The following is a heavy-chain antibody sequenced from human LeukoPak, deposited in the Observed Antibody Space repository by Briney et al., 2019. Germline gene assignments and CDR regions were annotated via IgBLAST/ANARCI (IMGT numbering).Heavy chain of an antibody. V-gene: IGHV3-73*01. J-gene: IGHJ6*02. CDR1: GFTFSGSA. CDR3: TSRMTTYDYYYYYGMDV. CDR2: IRSKANSYAT. D-gene: IGHD1-1*01. Sequence: GGSLTLSCAASGFTFSGSAMHWVRQPSGKGMEWVGRIRSKANSYATACAASVKGRFTISRDDSKNTAYLQMNSLKTEDTAVYYCTSRMTTYDYYYYYGMDVWGQGTTVTVSS.